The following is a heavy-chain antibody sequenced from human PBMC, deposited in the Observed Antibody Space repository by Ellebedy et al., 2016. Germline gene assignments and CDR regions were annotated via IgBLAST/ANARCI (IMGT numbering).Heavy chain of an antibody. Sequence: ASVKVSCKASGYTFTSYGISWVRQAPGQGLEWMGWIIPILGIANYAQKFQGRVTITADKSTSTAYMELSSLRSEDKAVYYCARGAYDSSGGFDYWGQGTLVTVSS. CDR2: IIPILGIA. V-gene: IGHV1-69*10. D-gene: IGHD3-22*01. J-gene: IGHJ4*02. CDR1: GYTFTSYG. CDR3: ARGAYDSSGGFDY.